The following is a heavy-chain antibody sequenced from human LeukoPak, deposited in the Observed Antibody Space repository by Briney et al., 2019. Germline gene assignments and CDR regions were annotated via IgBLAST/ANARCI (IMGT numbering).Heavy chain of an antibody. J-gene: IGHJ4*02. CDR1: GGSISSYY. CDR3: ARVASSGWDYYFDY. Sequence: PSETLSLTCTVSGGSISSYYWSWIRQPPGKGLEWIGYIYYSGSTNYNPSLKSRVTISVDTSKNQFSLRLSSVTAADTAVYYCARVASSGWDYYFDYWGQGTLATVSS. D-gene: IGHD6-19*01. CDR2: IYYSGST. V-gene: IGHV4-59*01.